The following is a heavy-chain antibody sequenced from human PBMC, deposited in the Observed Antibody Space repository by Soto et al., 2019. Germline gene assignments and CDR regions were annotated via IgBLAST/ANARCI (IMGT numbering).Heavy chain of an antibody. V-gene: IGHV3-23*01. CDR3: AKMVHGGYVSYFDS. CDR2: TSGSGDTT. CDR1: GFTFTSYA. D-gene: IGHD5-12*01. Sequence: GGSLRLSCEASGFTFTSYAMSWVRQAPGKGLERVSATSGSGDTTYYADSVKGRFTISRDNSEKRLYLQMNSLRAEDTAVYYCAKMVHGGYVSYFDSWGQGTLVTVSS. J-gene: IGHJ4*02.